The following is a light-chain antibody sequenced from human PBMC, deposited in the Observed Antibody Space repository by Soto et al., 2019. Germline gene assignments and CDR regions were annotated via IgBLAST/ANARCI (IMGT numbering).Light chain of an antibody. CDR3: MQATHWPYT. V-gene: IGKV2-30*01. CDR1: QSLVYSDRNTY. Sequence: DVVMTQSPLSLPVTLGQPASISCRSSQSLVYSDRNTYLDWFQQRPGQSPRRLIYKVSNRDSGVPDRFSGSGSGPDFTLKISRVEAEDVGLYYCMQATHWPYTFGQGTKLEIK. CDR2: KVS. J-gene: IGKJ2*01.